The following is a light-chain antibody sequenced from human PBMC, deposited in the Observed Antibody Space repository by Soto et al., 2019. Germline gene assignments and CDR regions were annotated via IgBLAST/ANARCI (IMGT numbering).Light chain of an antibody. J-gene: IGLJ2*01. CDR1: SSNIGSNS. CDR3: AAWDDSLNGPV. V-gene: IGLV1-44*01. CDR2: SNH. Sequence: QSVLTQPPSASGTPGQRVTISCSGSSSNIGSNSVNWYQHLPGTAPKLLIHSNHQRPSGVPDRFSGSKSGTSASLAISWLQSEDEADYYCAAWDDSLNGPVFGGGTKLTVL.